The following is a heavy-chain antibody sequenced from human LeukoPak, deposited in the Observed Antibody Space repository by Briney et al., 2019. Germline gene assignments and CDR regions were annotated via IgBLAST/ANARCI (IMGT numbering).Heavy chain of an antibody. CDR2: ISGSGGST. V-gene: IGHV3-23*01. J-gene: IGHJ4*02. Sequence: GGSLRLSCAASGFTFSSYAMSWVRQAPGKGLEWVSAISGSGGSTYYADSVKGRFTISRDNSKNTLYLQMNSLRAEDTAVYYCATDRGDQYYFDYWGQGTLVTVSS. D-gene: IGHD7-27*01. CDR1: GFTFSSYA. CDR3: ATDRGDQYYFDY.